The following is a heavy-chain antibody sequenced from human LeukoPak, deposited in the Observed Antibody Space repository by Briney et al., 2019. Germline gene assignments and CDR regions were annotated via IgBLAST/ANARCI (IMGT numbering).Heavy chain of an antibody. CDR3: AKVRWQFVDY. V-gene: IGHV3-23*01. CDR1: GFTFSSYG. D-gene: IGHD5-24*01. J-gene: IGHJ4*02. Sequence: GGSLRLSCAASGFTFSSYGIHWVRQAPGKGLEWVSSISASADSTYYADSVKGRFTISRDNSKNTLFLQMNSLRVEDTAVYYCAKVRWQFVDYWGQGTLVTVSS. CDR2: ISASADST.